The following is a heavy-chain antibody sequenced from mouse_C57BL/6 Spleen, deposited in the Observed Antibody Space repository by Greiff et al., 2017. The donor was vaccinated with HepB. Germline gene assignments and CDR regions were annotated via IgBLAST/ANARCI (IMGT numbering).Heavy chain of an antibody. CDR2: IYPGNSDT. CDR3: TRPPIYYYGSSLYFDV. J-gene: IGHJ1*03. D-gene: IGHD1-1*01. V-gene: IGHV1-5*01. CDR1: GYTFTSYW. Sequence: VHVKQSGTVLARPGASVKMSCKTSGYTFTSYWMHWVKQRPGQGLEWIGAIYPGNSDTSYNQKFKGKAKLTAVTSASTAYMELSSLTNEDSAVYYCTRPPIYYYGSSLYFDVWGTGTTVTVSS.